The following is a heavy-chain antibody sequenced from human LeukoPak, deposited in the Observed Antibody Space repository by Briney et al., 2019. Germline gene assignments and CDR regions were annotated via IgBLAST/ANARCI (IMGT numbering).Heavy chain of an antibody. J-gene: IGHJ4*02. Sequence: SETLSLTCTVSGGSISSSSYYWGWIRQPPGKGLEWIGSIYYSGSTYYNPSLKSRVTISVDTSKNQFSLKLSSVTAADTAVHYCASINPTIDYSLDYWGQGTLVTVSS. V-gene: IGHV4-39*01. D-gene: IGHD4-11*01. CDR2: IYYSGST. CDR3: ASINPTIDYSLDY. CDR1: GGSISSSSYY.